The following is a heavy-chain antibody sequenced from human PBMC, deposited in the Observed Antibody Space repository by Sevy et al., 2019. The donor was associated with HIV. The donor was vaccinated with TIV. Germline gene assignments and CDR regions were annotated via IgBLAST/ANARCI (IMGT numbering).Heavy chain of an antibody. V-gene: IGHV3-15*01. J-gene: IGHJ6*02. CDR3: TTSSHSPRVWRDCDPRFYFFYYGMDV. D-gene: IGHD2-21*01. CDR2: IQSKIDGGTT. CDR1: GFTFTHAW. Sequence: GGSLRLSCAASGFTFTHAWMDWVRQAPGTGLEWVGRIQSKIDGGTTDFAAPVKGRFTISRDDSKNTVFLQMNSLKTEDAAVYYCTTSSHSPRVWRDCDPRFYFFYYGMDVWGQGTTVTVSS.